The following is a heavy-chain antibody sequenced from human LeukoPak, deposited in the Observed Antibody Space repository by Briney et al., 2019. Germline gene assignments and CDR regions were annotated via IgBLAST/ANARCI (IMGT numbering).Heavy chain of an antibody. V-gene: IGHV3-48*03. J-gene: IGHJ3*02. Sequence: GGSLRLSCAASGFTFSSYEMNWVRQAPGKGLEWVSYISGRGSPIYYADSVKGRFTISRDNAKNSLYLQMNSLRAEDTAVYYCARERPTTVTTWADAFDIWGQGTMVIVSS. CDR1: GFTFSSYE. CDR2: ISGRGSPI. D-gene: IGHD4-17*01. CDR3: ARERPTTVTTWADAFDI.